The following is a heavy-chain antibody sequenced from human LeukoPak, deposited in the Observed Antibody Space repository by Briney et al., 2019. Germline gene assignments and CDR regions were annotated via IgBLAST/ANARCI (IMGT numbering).Heavy chain of an antibody. CDR3: ARESGSGWYKSGYFDY. V-gene: IGHV1-18*01. J-gene: IGHJ4*02. Sequence: ASVKVSCKASGYTFTSYGISWVRQAPGQGLEWMGWISAYNGNTNYAQKLQGRVTMTTDTSTSTAYMELRSLRSDDTAVYYCARESGSGWYKSGYFDYWGQGTLVTVSS. CDR2: ISAYNGNT. CDR1: GYTFTSYG. D-gene: IGHD6-19*01.